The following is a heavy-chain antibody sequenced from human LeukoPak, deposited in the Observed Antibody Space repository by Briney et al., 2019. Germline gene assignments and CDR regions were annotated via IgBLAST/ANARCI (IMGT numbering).Heavy chain of an antibody. CDR2: INHSGST. D-gene: IGHD6-19*01. Sequence: SETLSLTCAVYGGSFSGYYWSWIRQPPGKGLEWIGEINHSGSTNYNPSLKSRVTKSVDTSKNQFSLKLSSVTAADTAVYYCARKGSSGWYRPFDYWGQGTLVTVSS. V-gene: IGHV4-34*01. CDR1: GGSFSGYY. CDR3: ARKGSSGWYRPFDY. J-gene: IGHJ4*02.